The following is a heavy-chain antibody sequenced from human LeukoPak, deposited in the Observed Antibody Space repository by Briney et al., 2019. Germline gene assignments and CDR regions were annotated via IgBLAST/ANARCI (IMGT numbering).Heavy chain of an antibody. CDR3: ARDWFGILEWLAPSDY. J-gene: IGHJ4*02. V-gene: IGHV1-46*01. CDR1: GYTFTSYY. D-gene: IGHD3-3*01. CDR2: INPSGGST. Sequence: ASVKVSCKASGYTFTSYYMHWVRQAPGQGLEWMGIINPSGGSTSYAQKFQGRVTMTRDTSTSTVYMELSSLRSEDTAVYYCARDWFGILEWLAPSDYWGQGTLVTVSS.